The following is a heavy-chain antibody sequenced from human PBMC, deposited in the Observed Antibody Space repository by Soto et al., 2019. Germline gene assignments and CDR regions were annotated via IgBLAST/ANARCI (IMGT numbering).Heavy chain of an antibody. CDR3: ARGERWLQFDYYYGVDV. J-gene: IGHJ6*02. Sequence: ASVKVSCKASGGTFSSYAISWVRQAPGQGLEWMGGIIPIFGTANYAQKFQGRVTITADESTSTAYMELSSLRSEDTAVYYCARGERWLQFDYYYGVDVWGQGTTVTVSS. CDR1: GGTFSSYA. V-gene: IGHV1-69*13. CDR2: IIPIFGTA. D-gene: IGHD5-12*01.